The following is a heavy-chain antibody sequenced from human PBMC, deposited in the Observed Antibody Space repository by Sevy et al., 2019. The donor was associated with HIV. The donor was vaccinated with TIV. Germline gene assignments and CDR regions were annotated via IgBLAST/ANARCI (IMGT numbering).Heavy chain of an antibody. D-gene: IGHD3-3*01. CDR2: ISSSSSTI. Sequence: GGSLRLSCAASGFTFSSYSMNWVRQAPGKGLEWVSYISSSSSTIYYADSVKGRFTISRDNAKNSLYLKMNSLRAEDTAVYYCARDQIKRTIFGVVIQSYFDYWGQGTLVTVSS. CDR1: GFTFSSYS. J-gene: IGHJ4*02. CDR3: ARDQIKRTIFGVVIQSYFDY. V-gene: IGHV3-48*01.